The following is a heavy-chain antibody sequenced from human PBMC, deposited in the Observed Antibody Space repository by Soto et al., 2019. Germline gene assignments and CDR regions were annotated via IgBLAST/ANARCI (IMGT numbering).Heavy chain of an antibody. D-gene: IGHD2-2*01. J-gene: IGHJ4*02. V-gene: IGHV4-30-2*01. CDR2: IYHSGST. CDR3: ARGDCSSTSCYVDY. Sequence: SETLSLTCAVSGGSISSGGYSWSWIRQPPGKGLEWIGYIYHSGSTYYNPSLKSRVTISVDRSKNQFSLKLSSVTAADTAVYYCARGDCSSTSCYVDYWGQGTLVTVSS. CDR1: GGSISSGGYS.